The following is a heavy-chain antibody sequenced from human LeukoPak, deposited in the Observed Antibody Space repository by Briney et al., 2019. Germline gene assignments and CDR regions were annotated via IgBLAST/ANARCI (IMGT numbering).Heavy chain of an antibody. D-gene: IGHD6-13*01. CDR2: VYYSGST. V-gene: IGHV4-34*01. CDR3: ARGDSSTWYSKHFDY. J-gene: IGHJ4*02. CDR1: GGSFSGYY. Sequence: SETLSLTCAVCGGSFSGYYWSWIRQPPGKGLEWIGGVYYSGSTNYNPSLTSRVTISVDKSKNQFSLKLSSVTAADTAVFYCARGDSSTWYSKHFDYWGQGTLVTVSS.